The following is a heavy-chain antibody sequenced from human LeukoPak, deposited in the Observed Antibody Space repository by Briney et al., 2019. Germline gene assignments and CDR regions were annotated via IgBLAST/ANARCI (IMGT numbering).Heavy chain of an antibody. J-gene: IGHJ4*02. Sequence: GGSLRLSCAASGFTFSSYAMHWVRQAPGKGLEWVAVISYDGSNKYYADSVKGRFTISRDNSKNTLYLQMNSLRAEDTAVYYCGKDRLSTIDYWGPGTLVTVSS. CDR2: ISYDGSNK. D-gene: IGHD1-1*01. CDR3: GKDRLSTIDY. CDR1: GFTFSSYA. V-gene: IGHV3-30-3*01.